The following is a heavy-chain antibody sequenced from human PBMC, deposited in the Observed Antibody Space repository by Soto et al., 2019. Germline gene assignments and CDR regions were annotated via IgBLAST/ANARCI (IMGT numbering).Heavy chain of an antibody. V-gene: IGHV1-18*01. D-gene: IGHD6-13*01. CDR2: INADNGNT. CDR1: GYTFTNFG. J-gene: IGHJ6*02. Sequence: ASVKVSCKASGYTFTNFGIGWARQAPGQGLEWMGWINADNGNTKYSQNIQGRVTLTTDTSTSTAYMELSSLRSKDTAVYYCASSNIVAAPYGMDVWGQGTTVTVSS. CDR3: ASSNIVAAPYGMDV.